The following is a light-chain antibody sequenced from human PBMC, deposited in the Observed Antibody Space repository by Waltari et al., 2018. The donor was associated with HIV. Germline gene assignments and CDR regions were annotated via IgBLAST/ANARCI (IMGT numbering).Light chain of an antibody. CDR3: SSFAGSFWV. Sequence: QSALTQPPSASGSPGQSVTISCTGTSSDVGGYNSVSWYQHHPGKAPKLMIYEVSKRPSGVPDRFFGSKSGNTASLTVSGLQAEDEADYYCSSFAGSFWVFGGGTKLTVL. CDR2: EVS. J-gene: IGLJ3*02. V-gene: IGLV2-8*01. CDR1: SSDVGGYNS.